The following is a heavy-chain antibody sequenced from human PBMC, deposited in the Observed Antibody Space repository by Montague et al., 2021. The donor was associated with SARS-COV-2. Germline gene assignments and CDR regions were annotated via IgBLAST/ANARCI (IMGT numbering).Heavy chain of an antibody. CDR1: GFTFSSYE. D-gene: IGHD3-10*01. J-gene: IGHJ6*02. CDR3: ARDLPLIIMVRGVTFGYYGMDV. V-gene: IGHV3-48*03. CDR2: ISSSGSTI. Sequence: SLRLSCAASGFTFSSYEMNWVRQAPGKGLEWVSYISSSGSTIYXXXSXXXRFXISRDNAKNSLYLQLNSLRAEATAVYYCARDLPLIIMVRGVTFGYYGMDVWGQGTTVTVSS.